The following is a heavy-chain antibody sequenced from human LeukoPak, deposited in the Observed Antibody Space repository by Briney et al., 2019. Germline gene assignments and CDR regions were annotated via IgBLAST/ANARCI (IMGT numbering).Heavy chain of an antibody. V-gene: IGHV4-34*01. J-gene: IGHJ6*04. CDR2: INHSGST. CDR1: GGSFSGYY. D-gene: IGHD6-19*01. Sequence: SETLSLTCAVHGGSFSGYYWSWIRQPPGKGLEWIGEINHSGSTNYNPPLKSRVTISVDTSKNQFSLKLSSVTAADTAVYYCARGKLGGSSGRTKNYYYYGMDVWGKGTTVTVSS. CDR3: ARGKLGGSSGRTKNYYYYGMDV.